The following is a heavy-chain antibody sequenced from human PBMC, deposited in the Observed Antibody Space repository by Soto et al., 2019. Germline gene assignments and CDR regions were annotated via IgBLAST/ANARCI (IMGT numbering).Heavy chain of an antibody. Sequence: EVPLVESGGGLVQPGGSLRLSCAASGFTVSSNYMSWVRQAPGRGLEWVSVIYAGGSTYYADSVKDRFTISRDNSRDTLYLQMNRLSAEDTAVYYCASSPLGYGDYHYWGQGPLVTVSS. V-gene: IGHV3-66*01. CDR1: GFTVSSNY. D-gene: IGHD4-17*01. CDR2: IYAGGST. J-gene: IGHJ4*02. CDR3: ASSPLGYGDYHY.